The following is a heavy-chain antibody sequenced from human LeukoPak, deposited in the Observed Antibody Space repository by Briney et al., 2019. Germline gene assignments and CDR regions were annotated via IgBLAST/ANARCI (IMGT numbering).Heavy chain of an antibody. Sequence: ASVKISCKASGYTFTDYYIHWVQQAPGKGLEWMGRVDPEDGETVYAEEFQGRVTITADTSTDTGYMELSSLRSEDMAVYYCATDRIDYGSGRRCYMDVWGKGTSVTVSS. CDR1: GYTFTDYY. J-gene: IGHJ6*03. CDR3: ATDRIDYGSGRRCYMDV. V-gene: IGHV1-69-2*01. D-gene: IGHD3-10*01. CDR2: VDPEDGET.